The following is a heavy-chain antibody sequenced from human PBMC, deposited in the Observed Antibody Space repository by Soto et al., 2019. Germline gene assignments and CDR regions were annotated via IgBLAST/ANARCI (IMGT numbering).Heavy chain of an antibody. Sequence: QVQLVQSGAEVKKPGASVKVSCKASGYTFTSYCISWVRQAPGQGLEWMGWISAYNGNTNYAQKLQVRVTMTTDTSTSTAYMELSTLRSDDTAVYYCARALTTRGDYHFDYWGQGTLVTVSS. D-gene: IGHD4-17*01. CDR1: GYTFTSYC. J-gene: IGHJ4*02. V-gene: IGHV1-18*01. CDR2: ISAYNGNT. CDR3: ARALTTRGDYHFDY.